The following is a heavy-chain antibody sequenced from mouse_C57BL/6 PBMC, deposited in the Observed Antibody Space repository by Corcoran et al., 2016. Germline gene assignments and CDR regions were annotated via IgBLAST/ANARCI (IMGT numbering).Heavy chain of an antibody. CDR3: ARGGQLRLGAMDY. J-gene: IGHJ4*01. CDR1: GYTFTDYY. Sequence: QVQLKQSGAELVRPGASVKLSCKASGYTFTDYYINWVKQRPGQGLEWIARIYPGSGNTYYNEKFKGKATLTAEKSSSTAYMQLSSLTSEDSAVYFCARGGQLRLGAMDYWGQGTSVTVSS. D-gene: IGHD3-2*02. CDR2: IYPGSGNT. V-gene: IGHV1-76*01.